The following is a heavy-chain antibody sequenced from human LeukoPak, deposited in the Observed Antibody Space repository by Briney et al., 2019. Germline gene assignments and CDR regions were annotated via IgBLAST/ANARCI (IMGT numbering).Heavy chain of an antibody. CDR2: ISSSSSYI. D-gene: IGHD6-6*01. Sequence: GRSLRLSCAASGFTFSIYSINWARQAPGKGLESVSFISSSSSYIYYADSVKGRFTISRDNARNSLYLQMNSLRAEDTAVYYCARDLVSSAGGFDYWGQGTLVTVSS. CDR3: ARDLVSSAGGFDY. J-gene: IGHJ4*02. V-gene: IGHV3-21*01. CDR1: GFTFSIYS.